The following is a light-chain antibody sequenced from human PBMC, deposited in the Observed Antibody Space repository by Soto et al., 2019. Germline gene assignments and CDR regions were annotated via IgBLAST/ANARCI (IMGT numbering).Light chain of an antibody. V-gene: IGLV2-8*01. CDR2: EVS. CDR1: SSDIGATHY. J-gene: IGLJ1*01. CDR3: SSYAGRDTVV. Sequence: QSALTQPPSASGSPGQSVTVSCTGTSSDIGATHYVSWYQQHPGKAPKLMVYEVSKRPSGVPDRFSGSKSGNPASLTVSGLLAEDEGDYYCSSYAGRDTVVFGSGTKVTVL.